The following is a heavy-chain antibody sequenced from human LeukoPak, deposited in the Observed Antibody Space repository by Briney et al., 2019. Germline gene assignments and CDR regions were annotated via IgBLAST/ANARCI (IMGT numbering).Heavy chain of an antibody. D-gene: IGHD3-9*01. J-gene: IGHJ4*02. Sequence: ASVKVSCKVSGYTPTELSMHWVRQAPGKGLEWMGGFDPEDGETIYAQKFQGRVTMTEDTSTDTAYMELRSLRSDDTAVYYCARDTETILDFDYWGQGTLVTVSS. V-gene: IGHV1-24*01. CDR3: ARDTETILDFDY. CDR2: FDPEDGET. CDR1: GYTPTELS.